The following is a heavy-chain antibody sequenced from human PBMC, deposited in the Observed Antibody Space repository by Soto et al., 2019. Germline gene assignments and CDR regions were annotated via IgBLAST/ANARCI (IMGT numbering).Heavy chain of an antibody. Sequence: SETLSLTCAVYGGSFSGYYWSWIRQPPGKGLEWIGEINHSGSTNYNPSLKSRVTISVDTSKNQFSLKLSSVTAADTAVYYCARGRSYYGYFDYWGQGXLVTVSS. CDR3: ARGRSYYGYFDY. CDR1: GGSFSGYY. CDR2: INHSGST. D-gene: IGHD1-26*01. V-gene: IGHV4-34*01. J-gene: IGHJ4*02.